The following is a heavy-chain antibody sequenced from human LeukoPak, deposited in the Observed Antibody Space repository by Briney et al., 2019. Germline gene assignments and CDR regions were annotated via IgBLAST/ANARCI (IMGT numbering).Heavy chain of an antibody. V-gene: IGHV4-59*01. J-gene: IGHJ4*02. CDR3: ARDSLAGNVDY. CDR1: GGSISSYY. D-gene: IGHD1-14*01. CDR2: IYYSGST. Sequence: SETLPVTCTVSGGSISSYYWSWIRQPPGKGLEWIGYIYYSGSTNYNPSLKSRVTISVDTSKNQFSLKLSSVTAADTAVYYCARDSLAGNVDYWGQGTLVTVSS.